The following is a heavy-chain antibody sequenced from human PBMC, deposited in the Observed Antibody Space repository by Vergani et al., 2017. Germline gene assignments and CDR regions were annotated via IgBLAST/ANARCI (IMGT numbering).Heavy chain of an antibody. V-gene: IGHV1-2*02. Sequence: QVPLVQSGSELKKPGASVKVSCKASGYTFTGYYMHWVRQAPGQGLEWMGWINPNSGGTNYAQKFQGRVTMTRDTSISTAYMELSRLRSDDTAVYYCAREIYYGSFAFQHWGQGTLVTVSS. D-gene: IGHD3-10*01. CDR2: INPNSGGT. CDR1: GYTFTGYY. CDR3: AREIYYGSFAFQH. J-gene: IGHJ1*01.